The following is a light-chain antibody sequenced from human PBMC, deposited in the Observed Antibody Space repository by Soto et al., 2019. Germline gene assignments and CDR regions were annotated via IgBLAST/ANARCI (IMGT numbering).Light chain of an antibody. CDR1: QSVSSSY. Sequence: EIVLTQSPGTLSLSPGERATLSCRASQSVSSSYLAWYQQKPGQAPRLLIYGASSSDTGIPDRFSGSGYGTDFTLTISRLEPEDFAVYDCQQYGSSPPNTFGQGTNLEIK. CDR2: GAS. J-gene: IGKJ2*01. V-gene: IGKV3-20*01. CDR3: QQYGSSPPNT.